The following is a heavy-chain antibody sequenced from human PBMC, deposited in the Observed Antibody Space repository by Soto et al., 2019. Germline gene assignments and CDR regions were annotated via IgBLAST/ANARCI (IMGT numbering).Heavy chain of an antibody. D-gene: IGHD1-26*01. V-gene: IGHV4-34*01. J-gene: IGHJ6*02. CDR1: VGSFSGNY. CDR2: VNDSGST. Sequence: SEALYLTCAVYVGSFSGNYRSWIRQRPGKGLEWIGEVNDSGSTNFNPSLKSRVTISVDTSKKQFTLKLTSVTAADTAVYYCATDSATSYFGMDVWGHGTTVTVSS. CDR3: ATDSATSYFGMDV.